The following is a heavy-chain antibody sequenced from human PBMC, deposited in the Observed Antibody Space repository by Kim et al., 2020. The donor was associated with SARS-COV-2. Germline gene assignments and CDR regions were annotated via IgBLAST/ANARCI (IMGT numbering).Heavy chain of an antibody. CDR3: ARDHAGSGHTDYWYFDL. D-gene: IGHD6-19*01. Sequence: ASVKVSCKASGYTFTSYYMHWVRQAPGQGLEWMGIINPSGGSTSYAQKFQGRVTMTRDTSTSTVYMELSSLRSEDTAAYYCARDHAGSGHTDYWYFDLWGRGTLVTVSS. J-gene: IGHJ2*01. CDR2: INPSGGST. CDR1: GYTFTSYY. V-gene: IGHV1-46*01.